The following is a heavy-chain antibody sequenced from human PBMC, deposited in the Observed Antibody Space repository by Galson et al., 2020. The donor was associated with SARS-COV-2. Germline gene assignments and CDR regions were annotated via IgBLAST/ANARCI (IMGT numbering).Heavy chain of an antibody. CDR3: ARDVHVVPEGYLEH. V-gene: IGHV3-30*04. CDR1: GFSFGTYA. J-gene: IGHJ4*02. D-gene: IGHD2-2*01. CDR2: ISYDGTNK. Sequence: GESLKISCAASGFSFGTYAMHWVRQAPGKGLEWVAVISYDGTNKYYADSVKGRFTISRDNSKNTLYLQMNSLRAEDTAVYYCARDVHVVPEGYLEHWGQGTLVTVSS.